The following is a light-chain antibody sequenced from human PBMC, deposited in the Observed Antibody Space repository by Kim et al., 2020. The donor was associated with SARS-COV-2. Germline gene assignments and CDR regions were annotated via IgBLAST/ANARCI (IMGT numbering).Light chain of an antibody. CDR1: KLGEKY. V-gene: IGLV3-1*01. CDR2: QDF. Sequence: YELTQPPSVSVSPGQTVSITCSGDKLGEKYSCWYQQRSGQSPVLVIYQDFKRPSGIPERFSGSNFGNTATLTISGTQAVDEADYYCQAWDSGTVVFGGGTQLTVL. J-gene: IGLJ2*01. CDR3: QAWDSGTVV.